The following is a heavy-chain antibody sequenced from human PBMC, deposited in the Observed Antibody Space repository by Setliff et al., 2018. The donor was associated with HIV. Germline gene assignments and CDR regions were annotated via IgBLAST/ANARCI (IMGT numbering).Heavy chain of an antibody. CDR3: AGCSGGSCPFDAFDI. CDR2: IYTSGST. CDR1: GGSISSYY. J-gene: IGHJ3*02. V-gene: IGHV4-4*09. D-gene: IGHD2-15*01. Sequence: SETLSLTCTVSGGSISSYYWSWIRQPPGKGLEWIGYIYTSGSTNYNPSLKSRVTISVDTSKNQFSLKLSSVTAAGTAVYYCAGCSGGSCPFDAFDIWGQGTMVTVSS.